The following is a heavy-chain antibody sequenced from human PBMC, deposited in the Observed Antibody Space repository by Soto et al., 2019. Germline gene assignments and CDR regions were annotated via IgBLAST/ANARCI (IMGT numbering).Heavy chain of an antibody. CDR3: AKEFFDSCGFSHILDALDI. CDR1: GFTLGTYG. J-gene: IGHJ3*02. D-gene: IGHD3-22*01. CDR2: ISNGGGDK. Sequence: QVQLAESGGGVVQPGRSLTLTCAASGFTLGTYGMPWVRQAPGKGLEWVAVISNGGGDKYYSDSVMGRFTISRDNSKNTLFMQMNSQRAEYTAVYFCAKEFFDSCGFSHILDALDIWGQGTVCTVSS. V-gene: IGHV3-30*18.